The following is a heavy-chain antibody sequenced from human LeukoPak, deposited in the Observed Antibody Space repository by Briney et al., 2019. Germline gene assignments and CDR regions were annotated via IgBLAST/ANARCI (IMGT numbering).Heavy chain of an antibody. Sequence: GGSLRLSCAASGFTVSSNFTSWVRQAPGKGLEWVSVIYSGGTTYYADSLKGRFTISRDSSKNTLYLQMNSLRADDTAVYYCARLIRGSGTYFNYEYFQHWGQGTLVTVSS. CDR2: IYSGGTT. CDR1: GFTVSSNF. V-gene: IGHV3-53*01. D-gene: IGHD3-10*01. J-gene: IGHJ1*01. CDR3: ARLIRGSGTYFNYEYFQH.